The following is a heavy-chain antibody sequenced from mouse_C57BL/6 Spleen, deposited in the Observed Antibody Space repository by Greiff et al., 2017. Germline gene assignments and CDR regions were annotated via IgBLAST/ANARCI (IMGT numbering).Heavy chain of an antibody. CDR1: GYTFTSSW. CDR2: IYPGSGRT. D-gene: IGHD4-1*01. V-gene: IGHV1-55*01. Sequence: QVQLQQPGAELVKPGASVKMSCKASGYTFTSSWITWVKQRPGQGLEWIGDIYPGSGRTNYNEKFKSKATLTVDTSSSTAYMQLSSLTSEDSAVYYCARGEKLGRYFDVWGTGTTVTVSS. CDR3: ARGEKLGRYFDV. J-gene: IGHJ1*03.